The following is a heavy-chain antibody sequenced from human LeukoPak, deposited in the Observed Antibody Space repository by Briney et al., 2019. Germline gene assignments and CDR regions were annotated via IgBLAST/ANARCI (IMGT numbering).Heavy chain of an antibody. Sequence: PGGSLRLSCAASGFTFSGSAMHWVRQASGKGLEWVGRIRSKANSYATAYAAPVKGRFTISRDDSKNTAYLQMNSLKTEDTAVYYCTSLTMTMVTTGTHWGQGTLVTVSS. D-gene: IGHD4-17*01. V-gene: IGHV3-73*01. CDR3: TSLTMTMVTTGTH. CDR1: GFTFSGSA. J-gene: IGHJ4*02. CDR2: IRSKANSYAT.